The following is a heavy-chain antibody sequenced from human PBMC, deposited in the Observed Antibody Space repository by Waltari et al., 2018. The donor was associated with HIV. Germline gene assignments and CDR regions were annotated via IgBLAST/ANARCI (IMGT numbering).Heavy chain of an antibody. J-gene: IGHJ3*02. CDR1: GFTFSRYW. Sequence: EVQLVESGGGLVQPGGSLRLSCAASGFTFSRYWMYWVRQAPGKGLVGFSRINTEGSSTKYADSVKGRFTISRDNAKNTLYLQMNSLRAEDTAKYYCAKRFCSSTTCYIPDAFDIWGQGTLVTVSS. CDR3: AKRFCSSTTCYIPDAFDI. D-gene: IGHD2-2*02. V-gene: IGHV3-74*01. CDR2: INTEGSST.